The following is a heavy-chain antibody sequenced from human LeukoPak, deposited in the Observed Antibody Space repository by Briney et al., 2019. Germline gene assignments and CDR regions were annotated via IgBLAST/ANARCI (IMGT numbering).Heavy chain of an antibody. CDR1: GGSFSSYV. CDR3: ARWATGPFGESLDP. Sequence: GSSVKVSCKASGGSFSSYVITWVRQAPGQGLEWMGRIIPVFGVSNFAQKFQGRVTMTRNTSISTAYMELSSLRSEDTAVYYCARWATGPFGESLDPWGQGTLVTVSS. D-gene: IGHD3-10*01. V-gene: IGHV1-69*04. J-gene: IGHJ5*02. CDR2: IIPVFGVS.